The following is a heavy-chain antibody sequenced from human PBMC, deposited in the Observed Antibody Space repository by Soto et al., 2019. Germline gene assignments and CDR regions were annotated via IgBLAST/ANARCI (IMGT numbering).Heavy chain of an antibody. CDR2: ILVDGRT. J-gene: IGHJ3*02. V-gene: IGHV3-23*01. D-gene: IGHD2-8*02. CDR1: GFICSSYD. CDR3: AKATATGGGAFDI. Sequence: PGGSLRLSCAASGFICSSYDMSWVRQAPGKGLEWVSTILVDGRTFYVDSVKGRITISRDNSKNTVYLQMNSLTAGDTALYYCAKATATGGGAFDICGQGTMVTVSS.